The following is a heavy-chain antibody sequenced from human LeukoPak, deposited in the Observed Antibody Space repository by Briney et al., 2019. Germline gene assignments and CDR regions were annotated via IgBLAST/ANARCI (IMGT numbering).Heavy chain of an antibody. CDR2: ISGSSSSI. CDR1: GXTFSSYS. D-gene: IGHD3-9*01. Sequence: GGSLRLSCAASGXTFSSYSMNWVRQAPGKGLEWVSSISGSSSSIYYADSVKGRFTISRDNTKNTLYLQMNSLTAEDTAVYYCARDLTGSIDYWGQGTLVTVSS. J-gene: IGHJ4*02. CDR3: ARDLTGSIDY. V-gene: IGHV3-21*01.